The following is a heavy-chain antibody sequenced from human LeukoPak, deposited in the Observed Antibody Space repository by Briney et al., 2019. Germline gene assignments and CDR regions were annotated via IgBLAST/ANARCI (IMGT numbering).Heavy chain of an antibody. CDR3: ARVYYDILPADRASLDV. CDR2: IYSSGSP. Sequence: PGGSLRLSCAASGITVSNNYMSWVRQAPGKGLEWVSVIYSSGSPYYADSVKGRFTISRDNSKNTLYLQTTSLRAEDTAVYYCARVYYDILPADRASLDVWGQGTLVTVSS. J-gene: IGHJ4*02. V-gene: IGHV3-53*01. CDR1: GITVSNNY. D-gene: IGHD3-9*01.